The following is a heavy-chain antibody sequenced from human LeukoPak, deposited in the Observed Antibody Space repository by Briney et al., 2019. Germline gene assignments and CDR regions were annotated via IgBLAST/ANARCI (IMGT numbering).Heavy chain of an antibody. D-gene: IGHD3-22*01. CDR2: IGGSGGST. V-gene: IGHV3-23*01. J-gene: IGHJ5*02. CDR1: GFTFSSYA. Sequence: GGSLRLSCAASGFTFSSYAMSWVRQAPGKGLEWVSAIGGSGGSTYYADSVKGRFTISRDNSKNTLYLQMNSLRAEDTAVYYCAKDYYDSSGYWSLNWFDPWGQGTLVTVSS. CDR3: AKDYYDSSGYWSLNWFDP.